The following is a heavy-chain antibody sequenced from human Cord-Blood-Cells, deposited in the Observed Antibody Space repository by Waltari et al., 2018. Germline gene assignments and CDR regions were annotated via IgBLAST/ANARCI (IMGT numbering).Heavy chain of an antibody. Sequence: WSWIRQPPGKGLEWIGEINHSGSTNYNPSLKSRVTISVDTSKNQFSLKLSSVTAADTAVYYCARATSWGWGAFDIWGQGTMVTVSS. CDR2: INHSGST. J-gene: IGHJ3*02. V-gene: IGHV4-34*01. D-gene: IGHD3-16*01. CDR3: ARATSWGWGAFDI.